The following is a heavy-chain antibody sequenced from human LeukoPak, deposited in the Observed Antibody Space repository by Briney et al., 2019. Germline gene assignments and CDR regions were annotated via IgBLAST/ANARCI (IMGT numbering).Heavy chain of an antibody. D-gene: IGHD6-13*01. CDR3: ARASSSWDPYFDY. V-gene: IGHV4-59*12. CDR2: IYYSGST. CDR1: GGSISSYY. J-gene: IGHJ4*02. Sequence: SETLSLTRTVSGGSISSYYWSWIRQPPGKGLEWIGYIYYSGSTNYNPSLKSRVTISVDTSKNQFSLKLSSVTAADTAVYYCARASSSWDPYFDYWGQGTLVTVSS.